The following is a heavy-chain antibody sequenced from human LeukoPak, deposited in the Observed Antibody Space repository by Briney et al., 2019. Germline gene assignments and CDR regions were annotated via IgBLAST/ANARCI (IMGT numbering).Heavy chain of an antibody. CDR3: ARDRIDTNSYYYYYYMDV. CDR2: IYSGGST. CDR1: GFTVSSNY. Sequence: GGSLRLSCAASGFTVSSNYMSWVRQAPGKGLEWVSVIYSGGSTYYADSVKGRFTISRDNSKNTLYLQMNSLRAEDTAVYYCARDRIDTNSYYYYYYMDVWGKGTTVTVSS. V-gene: IGHV3-53*01. D-gene: IGHD1-7*01. J-gene: IGHJ6*03.